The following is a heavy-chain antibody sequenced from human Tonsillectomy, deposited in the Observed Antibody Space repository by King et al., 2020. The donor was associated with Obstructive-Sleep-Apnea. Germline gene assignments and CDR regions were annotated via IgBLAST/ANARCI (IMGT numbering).Heavy chain of an antibody. CDR3: ARVYIAAAGHTLDY. CDR1: GFTFSSYS. CDR2: ISSSSTYI. D-gene: IGHD6-13*01. Sequence: VQLVESGGGLVKPGGSLRLSCAASGFTFSSYSMNWVLQASGKGLEWVSSISSSSTYIKYADSVKGRFTISRDNAKNSLYLQMNSLRAEDTAVYYCARVYIAAAGHTLDYWGQGTLVTVSS. V-gene: IGHV3-21*01. J-gene: IGHJ4*02.